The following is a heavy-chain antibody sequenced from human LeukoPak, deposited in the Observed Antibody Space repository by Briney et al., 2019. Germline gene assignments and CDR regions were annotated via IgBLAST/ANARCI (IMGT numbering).Heavy chain of an antibody. D-gene: IGHD3-9*01. Sequence: PGGSLRISCAASGFTSEFTFGTYSMNWVRQAPGKGLEWLAYISSTRSTIYYADSVKGRFTISRDNAKNSLYLQMNSLRAEDTAVYYCARDQSDILTGYYKSVGSAPFDYWGQGTLVTVSS. V-gene: IGHV3-48*04. CDR2: ISSTRSTI. J-gene: IGHJ4*02. CDR1: GFTSEFTFGTYS. CDR3: ARDQSDILTGYYKSVGSAPFDY.